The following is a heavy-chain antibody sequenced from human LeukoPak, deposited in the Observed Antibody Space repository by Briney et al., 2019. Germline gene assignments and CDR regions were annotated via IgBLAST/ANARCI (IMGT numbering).Heavy chain of an antibody. V-gene: IGHV7-4-1*02. Sequence: ASVKVSCKTSGYAFTTYAVNWVRQAPGQGLEWMGWINTNTRNPTYAQGFTGRFVFSLDTSVSTAYLQISSLKAEDTAVYYCARRYGMDVWGQGSKVTVSS. J-gene: IGHJ6*02. CDR1: GYAFTTYA. CDR2: INTNTRNP. CDR3: ARRYGMDV.